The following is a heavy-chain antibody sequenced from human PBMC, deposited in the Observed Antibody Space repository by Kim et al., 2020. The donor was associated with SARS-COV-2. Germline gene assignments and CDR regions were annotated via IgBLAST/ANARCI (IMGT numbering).Heavy chain of an antibody. J-gene: IGHJ4*02. D-gene: IGHD3-22*01. CDR1: GFTFSSYG. CDR2: ISYDGSNK. V-gene: IGHV3-30*03. CDR3: AIPDYYDSSGWSW. Sequence: GGSLRLSCAASGFTFSSYGMHWVRQAPGKGLEWVAVISYDGSNKYYADSVKGRFTISRDNSKNTLYLQMNSLRAEDTAVYYCAIPDYYDSSGWSWWGQGT.